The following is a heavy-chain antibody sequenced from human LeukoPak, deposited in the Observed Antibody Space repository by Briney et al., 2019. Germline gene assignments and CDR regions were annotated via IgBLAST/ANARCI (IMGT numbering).Heavy chain of an antibody. CDR2: INPNSDYT. Sequence: ASVKVSCKASGYTFNGYYIHWVRQAPGQGLEWMGWINPNSDYTFYAQKFQGRVTLTRDTSISTVYMELTTLTSDDTALYYCAVAPGDYWGQGTLVSVSA. V-gene: IGHV1-2*02. J-gene: IGHJ4*02. D-gene: IGHD2-21*01. CDR3: AVAPGDY. CDR1: GYTFNGYY.